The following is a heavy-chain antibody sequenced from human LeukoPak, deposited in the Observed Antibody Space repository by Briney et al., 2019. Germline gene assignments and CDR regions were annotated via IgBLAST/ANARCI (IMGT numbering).Heavy chain of an antibody. CDR2: ISGSGGST. Sequence: GGSLRLSCAASGCTFSSYAMSWVRQAPGKGLEWVAAISGSGGSTYYADSVKGRFTISRDNSKNTLYLQMNSLRAEDTAVYYCARTIAAAGMMDWFDPWGQGTLVTVSS. V-gene: IGHV3-23*01. CDR1: GCTFSSYA. D-gene: IGHD6-13*01. J-gene: IGHJ5*02. CDR3: ARTIAAAGMMDWFDP.